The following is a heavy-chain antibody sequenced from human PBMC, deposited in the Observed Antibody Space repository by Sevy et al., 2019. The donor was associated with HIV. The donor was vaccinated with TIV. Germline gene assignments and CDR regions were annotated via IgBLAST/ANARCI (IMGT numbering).Heavy chain of an antibody. CDR3: ARMGASGGY. Sequence: GSLRLSCAASTLTFTTDWMNWVRQPPGKGLQWVANIKEDGSEKSYVDSVKGRFTISRDNAKTSLYLQMNSLRGEDTAGYYCARMGASGGYWGQGTLVTVSS. CDR1: TLTFTTDW. J-gene: IGHJ4*02. V-gene: IGHV3-7*03. D-gene: IGHD3-16*01. CDR2: IKEDGSEK.